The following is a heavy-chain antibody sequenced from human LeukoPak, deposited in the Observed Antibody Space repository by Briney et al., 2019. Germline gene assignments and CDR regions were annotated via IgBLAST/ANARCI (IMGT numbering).Heavy chain of an antibody. CDR1: GYSFTNYW. V-gene: IGHV5-51*01. Sequence: GESLKISCKGSGYSFTNYWVAWVRQMPGKGLEWMGIIYPGDSNARYSPSFQGQVAISADKSIRTAYLQWGSLKASDTAMYYCARPRCSGPGCFPHYGMDVWGQGTTVTVSS. D-gene: IGHD2-15*01. CDR3: ARPRCSGPGCFPHYGMDV. J-gene: IGHJ6*02. CDR2: IYPGDSNA.